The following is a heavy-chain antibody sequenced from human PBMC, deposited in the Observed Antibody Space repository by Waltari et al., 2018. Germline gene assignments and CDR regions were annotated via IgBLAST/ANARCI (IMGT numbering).Heavy chain of an antibody. V-gene: IGHV1-69*01. CDR3: ARGKCGGDCSYYYYGMDV. CDR2: SIPIFGTA. CDR1: GGAFRSYA. J-gene: IGHJ6*02. Sequence: QVQLVQSGAEVTKPGSSVQVSCKASGGAFRSYAISWVRPAPGQGLEWTGGSIPIFGTANYAQKFQGRVTITADESTSTAYMELSSLRSEDTAVYYCARGKCGGDCSYYYYGMDVWGQGTTVTVSS. D-gene: IGHD2-21*02.